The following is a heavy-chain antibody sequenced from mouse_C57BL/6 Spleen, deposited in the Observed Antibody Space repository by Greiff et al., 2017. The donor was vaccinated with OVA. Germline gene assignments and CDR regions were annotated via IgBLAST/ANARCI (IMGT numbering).Heavy chain of an antibody. D-gene: IGHD4-1*02. CDR2: IDPSDSET. V-gene: IGHV1-52*01. Sequence: QVQLQQPGAELVRPGSSVKLSCKASGYTFTSYWMHWVKQRPIQGLEWIGNIDPSDSETHYNQKFKDKATLTVDKSTSTAYMQLNSLTSEDSAVYYCASTGTGYYYFDYWGQGTTLTVSS. J-gene: IGHJ2*01. CDR3: ASTGTGYYYFDY. CDR1: GYTFTSYW.